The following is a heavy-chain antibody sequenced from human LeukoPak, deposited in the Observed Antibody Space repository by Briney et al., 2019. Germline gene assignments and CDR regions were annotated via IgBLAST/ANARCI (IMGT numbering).Heavy chain of an antibody. D-gene: IGHD3-10*01. CDR2: IIPIFGTA. J-gene: IGHJ5*02. CDR3: ARLEHLIVRGVIITNWFDP. CDR1: GGTFSSYA. Sequence: SVKVSCKASGGTFSSYAISWVRQAPGQGLEWMGGIIPIFGTANYAQKFQGRVTITADESTSTAYMELSSLRSEDTAVYYCARLEHLIVRGVIITNWFDPWGQGTLVTVSS. V-gene: IGHV1-69*13.